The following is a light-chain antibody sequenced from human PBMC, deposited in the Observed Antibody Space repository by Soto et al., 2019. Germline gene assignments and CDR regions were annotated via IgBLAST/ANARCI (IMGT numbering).Light chain of an antibody. Sequence: ALTQPRSVSGSPGQSVTISCTGTSSDIGGYDYVSWYQQHPGKAPKLMIYDVTKRPSGVPDRFSGSKSGNTASLTISGLQAEDEADYYCCSYAGSYTLFGGGTKLTVL. V-gene: IGLV2-11*01. CDR2: DVT. CDR1: SSDIGGYDY. CDR3: CSYAGSYTL. J-gene: IGLJ2*01.